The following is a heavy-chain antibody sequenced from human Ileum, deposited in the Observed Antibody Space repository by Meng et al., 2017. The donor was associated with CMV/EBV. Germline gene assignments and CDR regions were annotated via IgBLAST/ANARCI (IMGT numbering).Heavy chain of an antibody. Sequence: EVQLVESGGGLVQPGGSLRLSCEASGFIVSSTYMTWVRQAPGKGLEWVSVIYASGSTFYADSVKGRFTISRDKSENTLFLQMSSLRVEDTAVYYCVGVGAPGGQGTLVTVSS. CDR1: GFIVSSTY. CDR2: IYASGST. D-gene: IGHD1-26*01. V-gene: IGHV3-66*01. CDR3: VGVGAP. J-gene: IGHJ4*02.